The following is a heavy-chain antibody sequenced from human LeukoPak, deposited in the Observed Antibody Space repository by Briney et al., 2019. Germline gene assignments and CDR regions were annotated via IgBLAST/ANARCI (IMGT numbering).Heavy chain of an antibody. V-gene: IGHV3-23*01. D-gene: IGHD4-17*01. CDR2: ISGSGGSA. CDR3: AKDLLIAVTTDFDY. CDR1: EFTFSSYA. Sequence: GGSLRLSCAASEFTFSSYAMSWVRQAPGKGLEWVSAISGSGGSAYYADSVKGRFTISRDNSKNTLYLQMNSLRAEDTAVYHCAKDLLIAVTTDFDYWGQGTLVTVSS. J-gene: IGHJ4*02.